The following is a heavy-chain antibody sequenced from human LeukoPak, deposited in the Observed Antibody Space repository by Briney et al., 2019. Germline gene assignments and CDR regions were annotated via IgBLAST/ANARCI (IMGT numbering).Heavy chain of an antibody. V-gene: IGHV3-66*02. J-gene: IGHJ4*02. CDR3: VRVGYSYGYGDWNHFDY. Sequence: GGSLRLSCAASGFTVSSNYMSWVRQAPGKGLEWVSIIYSGGSTYYADFVKGRFTISRDNSKNTLYLQMNSLRAEDTAVYFCVRVGYSYGYGDWNHFDYWGQGTLVTVSS. CDR2: IYSGGST. CDR1: GFTVSSNY. D-gene: IGHD5-18*01.